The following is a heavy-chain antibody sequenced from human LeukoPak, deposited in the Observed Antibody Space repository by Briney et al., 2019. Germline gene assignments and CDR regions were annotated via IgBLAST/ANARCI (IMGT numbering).Heavy chain of an antibody. CDR3: ARRLIRSYGSGSYNCFDP. CDR2: IYWNDDK. J-gene: IGHJ5*02. V-gene: IGHV2-5*01. CDR1: GFSLSTTGVG. D-gene: IGHD3-10*01. Sequence: SGPTLVKPTQTLTLTCTFSGFSLSTTGVGVGWIRQPPGKALEWLAVIYWNDDKQYCPSLKSRLTIINDTSKNQLVLTLTNMDPVDTATYYCARRLIRSYGSGSYNCFDPWGQGTLVTVSS.